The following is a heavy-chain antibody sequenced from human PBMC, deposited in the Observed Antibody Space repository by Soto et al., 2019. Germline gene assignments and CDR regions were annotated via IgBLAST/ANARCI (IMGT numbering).Heavy chain of an antibody. CDR1: GYSFTSYS. CDR3: ARRDSSSSYAFEY. D-gene: IGHD6-13*01. CDR2: IASYNGHT. J-gene: IGHJ4*02. V-gene: IGHV1-18*04. Sequence: QVQLVQSGPEVKKPGASVKVSCKASGYSFTSYSFVWVRQAPGQGLEWMGWIASYNGHTDYAQKVQDRVTLTTDTSTRTTYLELRNLRSDDTAVYYCARRDSSSSYAFEYWGQGTLVTVSS.